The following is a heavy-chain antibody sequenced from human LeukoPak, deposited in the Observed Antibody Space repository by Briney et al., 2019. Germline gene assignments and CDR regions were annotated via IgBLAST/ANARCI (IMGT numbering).Heavy chain of an antibody. V-gene: IGHV3-53*01. J-gene: IGHJ6*02. CDR2: IYSGGTT. CDR1: GFTVSSNY. CDR3: ASAPSYYYGMDV. Sequence: PGRSLRLSCAASGFTVSSNYMSWVRQAPGKGLEWVSVIYSGGTTYYADSVKGRFTISRDNSKNTLYLQMNSLRAEDTAVYYCASAPSYYYGMDVWGQGTTVTVSS.